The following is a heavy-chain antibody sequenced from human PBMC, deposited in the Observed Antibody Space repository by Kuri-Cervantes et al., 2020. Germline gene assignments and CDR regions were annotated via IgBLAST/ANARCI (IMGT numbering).Heavy chain of an antibody. V-gene: IGHV3-30*07. D-gene: IGHD3-10*01. CDR1: GFTFSSYA. Sequence: GESLKISCAASGFTFSSYAMHWVRQAPGKGLEWVAVISYDGSNKYYADSVKGRFTISSDNSKNTLYLQMNSLRAEDTAVYYCAKDLYYYGSGSYYGYWGQGTLVTVSS. CDR2: ISYDGSNK. J-gene: IGHJ4*02. CDR3: AKDLYYYGSGSYYGY.